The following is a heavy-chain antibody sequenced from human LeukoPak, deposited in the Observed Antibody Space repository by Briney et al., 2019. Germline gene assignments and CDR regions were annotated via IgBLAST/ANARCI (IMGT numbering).Heavy chain of an antibody. V-gene: IGHV3-48*03. CDR2: ISSSGSTI. CDR3: AGSADYLHDALDI. Sequence: GGSLRLSCAATGFTFSSYEMNWVRQAPGWGLEWVSYISSSGSTIYYADSVKGRFTISRDNAKNSLYLQMNSLRAEDTAVYYCAGSADYLHDALDIWGQGTMVTVSS. J-gene: IGHJ3*02. CDR1: GFTFSSYE. D-gene: IGHD4-11*01.